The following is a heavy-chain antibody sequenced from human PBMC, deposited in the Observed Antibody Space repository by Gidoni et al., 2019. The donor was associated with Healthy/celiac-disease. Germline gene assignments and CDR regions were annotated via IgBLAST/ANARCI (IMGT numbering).Heavy chain of an antibody. V-gene: IGHV3-33*01. CDR3: ARVGGKGYSSSWYYYYMDV. CDR2: IWYDGSNR. CDR1: GFTFRSYC. J-gene: IGHJ6*03. D-gene: IGHD6-13*01. Sequence: QVQLVESGGGVVQPGRSLRLSCAASGFTFRSYCMHWVRQAPGKGLEWVEVIWYDGSNRYYADSVKGRFTISRDNSKNTLYLQMNSLRAEDTAVYYCARVGGKGYSSSWYYYYMDVWGKGTTVTVSS.